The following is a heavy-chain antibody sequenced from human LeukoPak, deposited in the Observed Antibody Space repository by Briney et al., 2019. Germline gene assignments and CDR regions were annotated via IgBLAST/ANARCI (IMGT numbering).Heavy chain of an antibody. CDR2: ISSSSSYI. V-gene: IGHV3-21*01. Sequence: GGSLRLSCAASGFTFSSYSMNWVRQAPGKGLEWVSSISSSSSYIYYADSVKGRFTISRDNAKNSLYLQMNSLRAEDTAVYHCAREPGYSSVGIYYYGMDVWGQGTTVTVSS. D-gene: IGHD6-19*01. CDR3: AREPGYSSVGIYYYGMDV. J-gene: IGHJ6*02. CDR1: GFTFSSYS.